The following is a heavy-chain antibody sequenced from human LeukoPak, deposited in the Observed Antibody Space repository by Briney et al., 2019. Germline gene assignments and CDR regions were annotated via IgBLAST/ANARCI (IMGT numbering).Heavy chain of an antibody. V-gene: IGHV1-46*01. CDR2: INPSGGST. CDR3: ARVTSIGGPAAKSIWFDP. CDR1: GYTFTSYY. J-gene: IGHJ5*02. Sequence: GASVKVSCKASGYTFTSYYMHWVRQAPGQGLEWMGIINPSGGSTSYAQKFQGRVTMTRDMSTSTVYMELSSLRSEDTAVYYCARVTSIGGPAAKSIWFDPWGQGTLDTVSS. D-gene: IGHD2-2*01.